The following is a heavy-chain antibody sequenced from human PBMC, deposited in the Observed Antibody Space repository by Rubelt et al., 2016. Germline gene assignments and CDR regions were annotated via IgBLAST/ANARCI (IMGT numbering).Heavy chain of an antibody. J-gene: IGHJ4*02. CDR1: GFNFGTYS. CDR3: ARSYGDYSHFDY. CDR2: ISSFI. D-gene: IGHD4-17*01. V-gene: IGHV3-21*01. Sequence: EVQLVESGGGLVKPGGSLRLSCSASGFNFGTYSMNWVRQAPGKGLQWVSSISSFIYYADSGQDRFTICRDNTKNSLFLQMRSLRAEDTAVYFCARSYGDYSHFDYWGQGTLVTVSS.